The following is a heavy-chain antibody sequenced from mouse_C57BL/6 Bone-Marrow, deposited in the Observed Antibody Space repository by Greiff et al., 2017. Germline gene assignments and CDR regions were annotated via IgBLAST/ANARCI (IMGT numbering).Heavy chain of an antibody. CDR3: ARAGYSNCGDY. V-gene: IGHV1-55*01. CDR2: IYPGSGST. J-gene: IGHJ2*01. Sequence: QVQLQQPGAELVKPGASVKMSCKASGYTFTSYWITWVKQRPGQGLEWIGDIYPGSGSTNYNEKFKSKATLTVDTSSSTAYMQLSILTSEDSAVYYCARAGYSNCGDYWGQGTTLTVSS. CDR1: GYTFTSYW. D-gene: IGHD2-5*01.